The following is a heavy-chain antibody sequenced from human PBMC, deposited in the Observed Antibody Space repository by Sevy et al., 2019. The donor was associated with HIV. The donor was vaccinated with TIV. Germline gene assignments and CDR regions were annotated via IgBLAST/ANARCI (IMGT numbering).Heavy chain of an antibody. CDR2: IKGDGSDK. V-gene: IGHV3-7*01. J-gene: IGHJ4*02. CDR3: AHETFGRFES. D-gene: IGHD3-16*01. Sequence: GGSLRLSCAASGFTFSANWMNWVRQAPGKGLEWVANIKGDGSDKYYLDSVEGRFTISRDNAKNLLYLQMNSLRVEDTAVYYCAHETFGRFESWGQGTRVTVSS. CDR1: GFTFSANW.